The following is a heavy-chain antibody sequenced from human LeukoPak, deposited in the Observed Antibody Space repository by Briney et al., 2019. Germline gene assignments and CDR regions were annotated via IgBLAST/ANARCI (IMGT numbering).Heavy chain of an antibody. J-gene: IGHJ5*02. V-gene: IGHV3-66*02. D-gene: IGHD3-3*01. CDR1: GFTVSSNY. CDR2: IYSGGST. Sequence: GGSLRLSCAASGFTVSSNYMSWVRQAPGKGLEWVSVIYSGGSTYYADSVKGRFTISRDNSKNTLYLQMNSLRAEDTAVYYCARNPWGGYSAPGRVDPWGQGTLVTVSS. CDR3: ARNPWGGYSAPGRVDP.